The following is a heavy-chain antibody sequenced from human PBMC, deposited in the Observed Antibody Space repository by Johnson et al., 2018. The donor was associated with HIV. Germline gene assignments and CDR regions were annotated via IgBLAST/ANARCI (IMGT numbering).Heavy chain of an antibody. Sequence: VQLVESGGGLIQPGGSLRLSCAASGFTVSSNYMSWVRQAPGKGLEWVSVIYSGGSTYYADSVKGRFTISRDNSKNTLYLQMNSRRAEDTAVYYCARARALVTFDIWGQGTMVTVSS. CDR1: GFTVSSNY. J-gene: IGHJ3*02. CDR3: ARARALVTFDI. D-gene: IGHD2-21*01. V-gene: IGHV3-53*01. CDR2: IYSGGST.